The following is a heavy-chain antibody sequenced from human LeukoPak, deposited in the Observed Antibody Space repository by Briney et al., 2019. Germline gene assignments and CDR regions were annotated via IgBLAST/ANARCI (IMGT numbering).Heavy chain of an antibody. CDR3: ARGRAYYDFWTRRWFDP. Sequence: ASVKVSCKASGYTFTSYGISWVRQAPGQGLEWMGWISAYNGNTNYAQKLQGRVTMTTDTSTSTAYMELRSLRSDDTAVYYCARGRAYYDFWTRRWFDPWGQGTLVTVPS. V-gene: IGHV1-18*01. CDR2: ISAYNGNT. J-gene: IGHJ5*02. D-gene: IGHD3-3*01. CDR1: GYTFTSYG.